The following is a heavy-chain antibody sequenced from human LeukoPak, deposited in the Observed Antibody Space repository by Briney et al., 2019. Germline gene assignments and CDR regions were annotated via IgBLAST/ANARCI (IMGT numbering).Heavy chain of an antibody. CDR1: DDSITIYY. CDR3: PTYVWARHFDN. Sequence: SETLSLTCTVSDDSITIYYWTWIRQPPEKGLEWIGYIDHTGSTNYNPSLNSRVTISRDTSKNHFSLELSSVTAADTAVYFCPTYVWARHFDNWGQGTLVTVSS. CDR2: IDHTGST. D-gene: IGHD3-16*01. J-gene: IGHJ4*02. V-gene: IGHV4-59*01.